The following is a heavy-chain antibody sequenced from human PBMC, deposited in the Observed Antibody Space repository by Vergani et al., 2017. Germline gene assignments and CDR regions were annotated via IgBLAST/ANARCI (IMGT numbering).Heavy chain of an antibody. V-gene: IGHV3-15*01. CDR1: GFTFKNSW. D-gene: IGHD2-2*02. CDR2: IRSKNDGGTA. J-gene: IGHJ4*02. CDR3: YTDYHDY. Sequence: EAQVVESGGGLIKPGGSLRLSCVVSGFTFKNSWINWVRQAPGKGLEWIGRIRSKNDGGTADYAAPLKGRFTISRDDSKDSAFLLVNNLKTEDTAVYFCYTDYHDYWGQGTLVTVSS.